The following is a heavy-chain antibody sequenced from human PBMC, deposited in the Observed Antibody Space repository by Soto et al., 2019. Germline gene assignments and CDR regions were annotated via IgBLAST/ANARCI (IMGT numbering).Heavy chain of an antibody. D-gene: IGHD1-26*01. J-gene: IGHJ4*02. CDR1: GYTFANHG. CDR2: ISGYNGNT. Sequence: QVRPVQSGAEVKKPGASVKVSCKASGYTFANHGISWVRQAPGQGLQWMGWISGYNGNTNYPQKVQGRVTMTTDTSTSTAYMELTSLTSDDTAVYYCARDQGGSYYVAIDSWGQGTLVTVSS. CDR3: ARDQGGSYYVAIDS. V-gene: IGHV1-18*04.